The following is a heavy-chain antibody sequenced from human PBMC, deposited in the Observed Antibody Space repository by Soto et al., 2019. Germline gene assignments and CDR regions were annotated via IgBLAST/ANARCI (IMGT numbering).Heavy chain of an antibody. CDR3: ARELAVAGMGSYYFDY. D-gene: IGHD6-19*01. CDR2: ISSSGSTI. V-gene: IGHV3-11*01. CDR1: GFTFSDYY. J-gene: IGHJ4*02. Sequence: GVLRLSCAASGFTFSDYYMSWIRQAPGKGLEWVSYISSSGSTIYYADSVKGRFTISRDNAKNSLYLQMNSLRAEDTAVYYCARELAVAGMGSYYFDYWGQGTLVTVSS.